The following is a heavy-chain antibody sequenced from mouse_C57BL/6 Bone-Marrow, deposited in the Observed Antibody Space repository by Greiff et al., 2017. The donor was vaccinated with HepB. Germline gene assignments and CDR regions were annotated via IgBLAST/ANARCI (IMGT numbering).Heavy chain of an antibody. CDR3: ARVDGYYAMDY. Sequence: EVKVVESGGGLVQPGESLKLSCESNEYEFPSHDMSWVRKTPEKRLELVAAINSDGGSTYYPDTMERRFIISRDNTKKTLYLQMSGLRSEDTALYYCARVDGYYAMDYWGQGTSVTVSS. CDR1: EYEFPSHD. CDR2: INSDGGST. V-gene: IGHV5-2*01. J-gene: IGHJ4*01. D-gene: IGHD2-3*01.